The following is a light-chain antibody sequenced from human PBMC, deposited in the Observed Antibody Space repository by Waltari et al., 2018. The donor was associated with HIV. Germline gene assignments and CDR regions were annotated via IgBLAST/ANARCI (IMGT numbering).Light chain of an antibody. Sequence: QSALTLPASPSGSPGPPPTTPCTGTSSHVASYLLFSWYQQRPGKAPKLVIYEVNKRPSGVSDRFSASKSGNTASRTLSGLQAEDEANYYCCSFTGRKSLIFGGGTKLTVL. J-gene: IGLJ2*01. V-gene: IGLV2-23*02. CDR1: SSHVASYLL. CDR2: EVN. CDR3: CSFTGRKSLI.